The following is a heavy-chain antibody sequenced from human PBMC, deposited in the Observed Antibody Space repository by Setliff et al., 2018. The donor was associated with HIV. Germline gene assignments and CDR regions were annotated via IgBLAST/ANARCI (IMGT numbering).Heavy chain of an antibody. CDR2: ISGSGGST. J-gene: IGHJ4*01. V-gene: IGHV3-23*01. CDR3: AKDGISGGAYPPYYFDY. CDR1: GFTFSSFA. Sequence: PGGSLRLSCGASGFTFSSFAMNWVRHAPGKGLEWVSVISGSGGSTFYADSVKGRFTISRDNSKNTLYLQMNRLRVEDTAVYYCAKDGISGGAYPPYYFDYWGHGTLVTVSS. D-gene: IGHD2-15*01.